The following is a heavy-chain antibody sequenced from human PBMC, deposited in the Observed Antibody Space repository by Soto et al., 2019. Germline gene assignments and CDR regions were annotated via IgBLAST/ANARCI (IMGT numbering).Heavy chain of an antibody. CDR2: IYPGDSDT. V-gene: IGHV5-51*01. Sequence: GESLKISCKGSGYSFTSYWIGWVRQMPGKGLEWMGIIYPGDSDTRYSPSFQGQVTISADKSISTAYLQWSSLKASDTAMYYCARSIAAASTGIDAFDIWGQWTMVTVSS. CDR3: ARSIAAASTGIDAFDI. CDR1: GYSFTSYW. J-gene: IGHJ3*02. D-gene: IGHD6-13*01.